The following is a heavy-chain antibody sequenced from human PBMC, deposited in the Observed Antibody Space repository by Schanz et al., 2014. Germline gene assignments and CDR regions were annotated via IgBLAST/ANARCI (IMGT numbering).Heavy chain of an antibody. Sequence: QVQLVESGGGVVQPGRSLRLSCAASGFNFGSHGMHWVRQAPGKGLEYVSAISHDGYSTYYADSVKGRFTISRDNSKNTLYLQMNSLRAEDTAVYYCAKTPREYCNYDNCPNWFDSWGQGTLVTASS. CDR1: GFNFGSHG. D-gene: IGHD2-15*01. CDR3: AKTPREYCNYDNCPNWFDS. CDR2: ISHDGYST. J-gene: IGHJ5*01. V-gene: IGHV3-64*04.